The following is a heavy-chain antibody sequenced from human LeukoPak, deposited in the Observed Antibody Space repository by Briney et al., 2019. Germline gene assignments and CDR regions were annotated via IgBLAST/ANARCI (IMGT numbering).Heavy chain of an antibody. Sequence: SETLSLTCSVSSGSISSNNHYWGWIRQPQGKRLEWIGNIDYSGNTDYNPSLRSRVTISVDPSKNQFSLKLSSVTAADTAVYYCARSWGDTVTTWPDAFDIWGQGTMVTVSS. CDR2: IDYSGNT. J-gene: IGHJ3*02. CDR1: SGSISSNNHY. D-gene: IGHD4-17*01. V-gene: IGHV4-39*07. CDR3: ARSWGDTVTTWPDAFDI.